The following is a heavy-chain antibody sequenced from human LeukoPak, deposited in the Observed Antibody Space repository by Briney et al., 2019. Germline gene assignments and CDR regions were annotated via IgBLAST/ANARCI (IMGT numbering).Heavy chain of an antibody. J-gene: IGHJ4*02. D-gene: IGHD4-23*01. CDR3: ARDQATVATPWWDH. Sequence: ASVKVSCKASGYTFTGYYMHWVRQAPGQGLEWMGWINLNSGGTNYAQKFQGRVTMTRDTSISTAYMELSRLTSDDTGVYICARDQATVATPWWDHWGQGTLVTVSS. CDR2: INLNSGGT. CDR1: GYTFTGYY. V-gene: IGHV1-2*02.